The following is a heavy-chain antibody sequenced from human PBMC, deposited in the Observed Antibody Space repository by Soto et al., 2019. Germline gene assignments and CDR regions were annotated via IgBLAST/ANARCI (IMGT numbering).Heavy chain of an antibody. J-gene: IGHJ4*02. Sequence: PGESLKISCQGSGYSFTSYWIGWVRQMPGKGLEWMGIIYPGDSDTRYSPSFQDQVTMTRDTSVNLAYLHLSSLTSDDTAVYFCARCHRGLRCHLDSWGQGTLVTVSS. D-gene: IGHD4-17*01. V-gene: IGHV5-51*01. CDR1: GYSFTSYW. CDR2: IYPGDSDT. CDR3: ARCHRGLRCHLDS.